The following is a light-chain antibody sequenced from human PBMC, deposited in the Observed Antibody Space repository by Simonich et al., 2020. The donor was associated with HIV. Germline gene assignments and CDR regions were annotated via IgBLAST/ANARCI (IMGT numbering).Light chain of an antibody. J-gene: IGKJ1*01. V-gene: IGKV2-28*01. CDR1: QSLLHSHVYNY. Sequence: EIVMTQSPLSLPVTPGKPASISCRSYQSLLHSHVYNYLDWYLQKPGQSPQLLIYLGSNRASGVPYRFSGSGSGTDFTLKISRVEAEDVGVYYCMQALQTPRTFGQGTKVEIK. CDR2: LGS. CDR3: MQALQTPRT.